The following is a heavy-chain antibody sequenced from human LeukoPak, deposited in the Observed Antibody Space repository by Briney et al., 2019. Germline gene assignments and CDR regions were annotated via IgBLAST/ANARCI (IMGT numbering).Heavy chain of an antibody. CDR1: GYTFTGYY. V-gene: IGHV1-2*02. Sequence: GASVKVSCKTSGYTFTGYYMHWVRQTPGQGLEWMGWINPNSGGTNYAQKFQGRVTMTRDTSISTAYMELSRLRSDDTAMYYCARSENYYDSSGYFDYWGQGTLVTVSS. D-gene: IGHD3-22*01. J-gene: IGHJ4*02. CDR2: INPNSGGT. CDR3: ARSENYYDSSGYFDY.